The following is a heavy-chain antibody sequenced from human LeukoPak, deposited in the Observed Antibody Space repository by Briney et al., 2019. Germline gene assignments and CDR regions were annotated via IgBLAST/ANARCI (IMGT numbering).Heavy chain of an antibody. CDR3: ARVTPIVRNRYYFDY. V-gene: IGHV4-30-4*07. J-gene: IGHJ4*02. D-gene: IGHD2/OR15-2a*01. CDR1: GGPISSGGYS. Sequence: PSQTLSLTCAVSGGPISSGGYSWSWIRQPPGKGLEWIGYIYYSGSTYYNPSLKSRVTISVDTSKNQFSLKLSSVTAADTAVYYCARVTPIVRNRYYFDYWGQGTLVTVSS. CDR2: IYYSGST.